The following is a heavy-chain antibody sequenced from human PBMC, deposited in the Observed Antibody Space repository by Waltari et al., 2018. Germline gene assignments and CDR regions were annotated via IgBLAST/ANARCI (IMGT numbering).Heavy chain of an antibody. Sequence: QVQLVQSGAEVKKPGASVQVSCKASGYTFTSYYMHWVRQAPGQGLEWMGIINPSGGSTSYAQKFQGRVTMTMDTSTSTVYMELSSLRSEDTAVYYCARVTRIFGVVISGPGGMDVWGQGTTVTVSS. V-gene: IGHV1-46*01. CDR1: GYTFTSYY. J-gene: IGHJ6*02. CDR2: INPSGGST. D-gene: IGHD3-3*01. CDR3: ARVTRIFGVVISGPGGMDV.